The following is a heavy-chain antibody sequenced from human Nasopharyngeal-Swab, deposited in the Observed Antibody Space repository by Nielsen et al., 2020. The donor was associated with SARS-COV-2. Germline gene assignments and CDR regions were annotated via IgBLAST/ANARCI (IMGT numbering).Heavy chain of an antibody. CDR3: ARGDYDILTGYPLDY. CDR1: GYTFTYRY. Sequence: ASVKVSCKASGYTFTYRYLHWVRQAPGQGLEWMGRINPNSGGTNYAQKFQGRVTMTRDTSISTAYMELSRLRSDDTAVYYCARGDYDILTGYPLDYWGQGTLVTVSS. CDR2: INPNSGGT. V-gene: IGHV1-2*06. D-gene: IGHD3-9*01. J-gene: IGHJ4*02.